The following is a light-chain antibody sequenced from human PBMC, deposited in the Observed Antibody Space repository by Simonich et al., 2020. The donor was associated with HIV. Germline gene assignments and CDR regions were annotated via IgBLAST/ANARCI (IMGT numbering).Light chain of an antibody. J-gene: IGKJ5*01. CDR3: QQYYNTPPT. V-gene: IGKV3-20*01. CDR2: GAS. Sequence: EIVLTQSPGTLSLSPGERATLSCRASQRVSSSYLAWYQQKPGQAPSLLISGASSRATGIPDRFSGSGSGTDFTLTISSLQAEDVAVYYCQQYYNTPPTFGQGTRLEIK. CDR1: QRVSSSY.